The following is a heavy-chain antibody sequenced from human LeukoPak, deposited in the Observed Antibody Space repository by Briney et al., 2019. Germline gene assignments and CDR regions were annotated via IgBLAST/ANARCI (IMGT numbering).Heavy chain of an antibody. CDR2: IGTGGDT. Sequence: GGSLRLSCAASGFTFSSSDMHWVRQATGKGLEWVSAIGTGGDTYYPGSVKGRFTISRENAKNSLYLQINSLGAGDTAVYYRAREGPSSYRGGWNDWYFDLWGRGTLVTVSS. CDR3: AREGPSSYRGGWNDWYFDL. J-gene: IGHJ2*01. D-gene: IGHD6-19*01. V-gene: IGHV3-13*04. CDR1: GFTFSSSD.